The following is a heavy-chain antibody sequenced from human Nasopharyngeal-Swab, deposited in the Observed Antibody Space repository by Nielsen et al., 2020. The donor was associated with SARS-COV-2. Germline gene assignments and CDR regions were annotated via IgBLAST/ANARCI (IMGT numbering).Heavy chain of an antibody. J-gene: IGHJ6*02. CDR1: GFTVSSNY. CDR2: IYSGGST. Sequence: GESLKISCAASGFTVSSNYMSWVRQAPGKGLEWVSVIYSGGSTYYADSVKGRFTISRDNSKNTLYLQMNSLRAEDTAVYYCARVPCSSTSRYVGGYGMDVWGQGTTVTVSS. CDR3: ARVPCSSTSRYVGGYGMDV. D-gene: IGHD2-2*01. V-gene: IGHV3-53*01.